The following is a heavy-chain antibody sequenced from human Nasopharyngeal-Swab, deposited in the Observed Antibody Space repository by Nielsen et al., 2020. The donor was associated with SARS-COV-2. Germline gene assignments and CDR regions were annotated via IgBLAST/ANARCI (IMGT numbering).Heavy chain of an antibody. CDR1: GGSISSYY. CDR3: AREMVSGLLEIVVVPAATISYGMDV. J-gene: IGHJ6*02. D-gene: IGHD2-2*03. Sequence: SETLSLTCTVSGGSISSYYWSWIRQPPGKALEWIGYIYYSGSTNYNPSLKSRVTISVDTSKNQFSLKLSSVTAADTAVYYCAREMVSGLLEIVVVPAATISYGMDVWGQGTTVTVSS. CDR2: IYYSGST. V-gene: IGHV4-59*13.